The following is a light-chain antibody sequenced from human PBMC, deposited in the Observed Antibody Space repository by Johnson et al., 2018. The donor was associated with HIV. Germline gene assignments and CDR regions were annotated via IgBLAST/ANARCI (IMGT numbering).Light chain of an antibody. J-gene: IGLJ1*01. V-gene: IGLV1-51*01. Sequence: QSVLTQPPSVSAAPGQRVTISCSGSSSNIGNNFVSWYQQLPGTAPKVLIYDTSKRPSGIPDRFSGSKSGTSATLGITGLQTGDEADYYCGTWDSSLSADVFGTGTKVTVL. CDR2: DTS. CDR1: SSNIGNNF. CDR3: GTWDSSLSADV.